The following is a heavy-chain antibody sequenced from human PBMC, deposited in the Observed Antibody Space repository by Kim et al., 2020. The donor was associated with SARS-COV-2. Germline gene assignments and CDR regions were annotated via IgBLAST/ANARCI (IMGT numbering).Heavy chain of an antibody. CDR2: T. D-gene: IGHD6-13*01. CDR3: AKTGQLDY. V-gene: IGHV3-23*01. Sequence: TNYTDSVGGRFTISRDKAKNTLSLQMNSLRAEDTALYYCAKTGQLDYWGQGTLVTVSS. J-gene: IGHJ4*02.